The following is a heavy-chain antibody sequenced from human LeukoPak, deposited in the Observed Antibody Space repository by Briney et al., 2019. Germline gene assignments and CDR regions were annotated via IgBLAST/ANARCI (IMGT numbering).Heavy chain of an antibody. CDR2: IWYDGSNK. J-gene: IGHJ4*02. D-gene: IGHD6-13*01. V-gene: IGHV3-33*06. CDR1: GFTFSSYG. Sequence: QPGGSLRLSCAASGFTFSSYGMHWVRQAPGKGLEWVAVIWYDGSNKYYADSVKGRFTISRDNSKNTLYLQMNSLRAEDTAVYYCAKDRVPGIAAPGPLYYWGQGTLVTVS. CDR3: AKDRVPGIAAPGPLYY.